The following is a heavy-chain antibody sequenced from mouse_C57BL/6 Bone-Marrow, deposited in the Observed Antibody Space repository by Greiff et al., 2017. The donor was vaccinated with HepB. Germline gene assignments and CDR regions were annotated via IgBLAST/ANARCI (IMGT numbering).Heavy chain of an antibody. V-gene: IGHV1-81*01. CDR1: GYTFTSYG. D-gene: IGHD2-4*01. CDR3: ARYYYERYYAMDY. J-gene: IGHJ4*01. CDR2: IYPRSGNT. Sequence: QVQLKESGAELARPGASVKLSCKASGYTFTSYGISWVKQRTGQGLEWIGEIYPRSGNTYYNAKFKGKATLTADKSSSTAYMELRSLTSEDSAVYFCARYYYERYYAMDYWGQGTSVTVSS.